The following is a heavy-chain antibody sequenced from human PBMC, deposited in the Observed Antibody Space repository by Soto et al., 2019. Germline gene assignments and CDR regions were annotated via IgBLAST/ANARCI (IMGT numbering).Heavy chain of an antibody. CDR2: ISGNAGSR. Sequence: GGSLRLSCAASGFSFGNYAMTWVRQAPGKGLEWVSFISGNAGSRYYADSVKGRFTISRDNFINTLFLQMDRLRAEDTAIYYCAKDTYYDNIGYSYEALFDFWGQGILVTVSS. V-gene: IGHV3-23*01. J-gene: IGHJ4*02. D-gene: IGHD3-22*01. CDR1: GFSFGNYA. CDR3: AKDTYYDNIGYSYEALFDF.